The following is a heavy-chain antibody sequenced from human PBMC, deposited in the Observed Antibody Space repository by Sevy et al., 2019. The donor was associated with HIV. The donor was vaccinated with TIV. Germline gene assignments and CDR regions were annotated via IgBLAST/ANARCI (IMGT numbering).Heavy chain of an antibody. CDR2: ISYDGSNK. D-gene: IGHD2-15*01. Sequence: GGSLRLSCAASGFTFSSDAMHWVHQAPGKGLEWVAVISYDGSNKYYADSVKGRFTISRDNSKNTLYLQMNSLRAEDTAVYYCAREGVVAAAADGLNYYYYYMDVWGKGTTVTVSS. V-gene: IGHV3-30-3*01. CDR1: GFTFSSDA. CDR3: AREGVVAAAADGLNYYYYYMDV. J-gene: IGHJ6*03.